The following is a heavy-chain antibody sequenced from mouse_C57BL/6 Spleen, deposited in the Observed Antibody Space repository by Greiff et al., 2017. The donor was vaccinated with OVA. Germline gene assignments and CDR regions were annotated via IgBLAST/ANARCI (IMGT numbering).Heavy chain of an antibody. Sequence: EVMLVESGGGLVKPGGSLKLSCAASGFTFSDYGMHWVRQAPEKGLEWVAYIGSGSSTIYYADTVKGRFTISRDNAKNTLFLQMTSLRSEDTAMYYCARRFYYGSSPDYWGQGTTLTVSS. CDR1: GFTFSDYG. D-gene: IGHD1-1*01. V-gene: IGHV5-17*01. J-gene: IGHJ2*01. CDR3: ARRFYYGSSPDY. CDR2: IGSGSSTI.